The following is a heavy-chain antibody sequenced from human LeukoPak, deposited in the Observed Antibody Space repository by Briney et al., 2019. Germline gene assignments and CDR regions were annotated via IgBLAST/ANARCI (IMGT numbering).Heavy chain of an antibody. Sequence: SETLSLTCTVSGGSISSYYWSWIRQPPGKGLEWIGYIYYTGSTNYNPPLKSRVTISVDTSKNQFSLKLSSVTAADTAVYYCATMKAVRVNDFWSGYPDNWGQGTLVTVSS. V-gene: IGHV4-59*01. CDR3: ATMKAVRVNDFWSGYPDN. CDR2: IYYTGST. J-gene: IGHJ4*02. CDR1: GGSISSYY. D-gene: IGHD3-3*01.